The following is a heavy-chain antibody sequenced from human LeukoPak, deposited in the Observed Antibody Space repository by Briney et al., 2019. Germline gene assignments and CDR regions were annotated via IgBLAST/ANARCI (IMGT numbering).Heavy chain of an antibody. V-gene: IGHV3-30-3*01. CDR2: ISYDGSNK. CDR3: ARAKQLALFGY. J-gene: IGHJ4*02. Sequence: GGSLRLSCAASGFTFSSYAMHWVRQAPGKGLEWVAVISYDGSNKYYADSVKGRFTISRDNSKNTLYLQMNSLRAEDTAVYYCARAKQLALFGYWGQGTLVTVSS. D-gene: IGHD6-6*01. CDR1: GFTFSSYA.